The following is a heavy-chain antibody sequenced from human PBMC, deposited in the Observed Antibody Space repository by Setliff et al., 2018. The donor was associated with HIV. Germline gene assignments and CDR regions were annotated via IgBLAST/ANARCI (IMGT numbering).Heavy chain of an antibody. CDR1: GYTFTSYY. CDR2: INPINGDA. D-gene: IGHD6-19*01. CDR3: VRGGPRGLEVAALEFDS. V-gene: IGHV1-46*01. J-gene: IGHJ4*02. Sequence: ASVKVSCKASGYTFTSYYMHWVRQAPGQGLEWLGVINPINGDATFVRNFQGRGTMTRETSTKTVYMELSSLKFEDTAVYYCVRGGPRGLEVAALEFDSWGQGTLVTVSS.